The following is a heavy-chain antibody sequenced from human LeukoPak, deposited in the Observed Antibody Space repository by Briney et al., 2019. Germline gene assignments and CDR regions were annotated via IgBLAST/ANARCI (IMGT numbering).Heavy chain of an antibody. D-gene: IGHD3-3*01. J-gene: IGHJ6*03. CDR2: ISSSGNSK. V-gene: IGHV3-48*01. Sequence: GSLRLSCAASAFSFSSYGMNWVRQAPGKGLEWISYISSSGNSKYYADSVKGRFTVSRDNVWKSLYLQMDSLRAEDTAVYYCARRITISGVGYYMDVWGKGTTVTVSS. CDR1: AFSFSSYG. CDR3: ARRITISGVGYYMDV.